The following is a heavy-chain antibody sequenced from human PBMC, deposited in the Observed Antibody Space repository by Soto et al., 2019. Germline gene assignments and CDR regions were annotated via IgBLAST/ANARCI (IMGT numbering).Heavy chain of an antibody. Sequence: SVKVSFKASGGTFSSYTISWVRQAPGHGLEWMGRIIPILGIANYAQKFQGRVTITADKSTSTAYMELSSLRSEDTAVYYCAREAIAAAGNYYMDVWGKGTTVTVSS. CDR1: GGTFSSYT. J-gene: IGHJ6*03. D-gene: IGHD6-13*01. CDR2: IIPILGIA. V-gene: IGHV1-69*04. CDR3: AREAIAAAGNYYMDV.